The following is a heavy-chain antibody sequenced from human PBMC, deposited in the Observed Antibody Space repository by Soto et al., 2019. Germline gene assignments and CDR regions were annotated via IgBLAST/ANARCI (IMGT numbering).Heavy chain of an antibody. CDR1: GFTFSSYS. CDR3: PRDSPSVVVAAYQFDY. Sequence: DVKLVESGGGLVKPGGSLRLSCAASGFTFSSYSMNWVRQAPGKGLEWVASISSSSSYIYYADSVKGRFTISRDNAKNSLYLQMNSLRAEDTAVYYCPRDSPSVVVAAYQFDYWGQGTLVTVSS. CDR2: ISSSSSYI. J-gene: IGHJ4*02. D-gene: IGHD2-15*01. V-gene: IGHV3-21*01.